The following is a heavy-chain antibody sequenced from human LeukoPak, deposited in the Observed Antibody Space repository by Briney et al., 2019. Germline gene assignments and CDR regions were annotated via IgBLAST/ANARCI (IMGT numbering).Heavy chain of an antibody. CDR2: ISSSSSYI. J-gene: IGHJ6*02. V-gene: IGHV3-21*01. CDR3: AIGDGGYSIENPAYGMDV. Sequence: GGSLRLSCAASGFTFSSYSMTWVRQAPGKGLEWVSSISSSSSYIYYADSVKGRFTISRDNAKNSLYLQMNSLRAEDTAVYYCAIGDGGYSIENPAYGMDVWGQGTTVTVSS. CDR1: GFTFSSYS. D-gene: IGHD3-22*01.